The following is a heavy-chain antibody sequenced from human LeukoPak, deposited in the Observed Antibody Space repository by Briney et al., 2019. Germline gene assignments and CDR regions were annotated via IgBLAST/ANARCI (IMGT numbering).Heavy chain of an antibody. Sequence: SETLSLTCTVSGGSISSSSYYWGWLRQPPGKGLEWIGRIYYSGSTYYNPSLKSRVTISVDTSKNQFSLKLSSVTAADTAVYYCARHRGYCSSTSCHEYNWFDPWGQGTLVTVSS. CDR3: ARHRGYCSSTSCHEYNWFDP. CDR2: IYYSGST. CDR1: GGSISSSSYY. V-gene: IGHV4-39*01. J-gene: IGHJ5*02. D-gene: IGHD2-2*01.